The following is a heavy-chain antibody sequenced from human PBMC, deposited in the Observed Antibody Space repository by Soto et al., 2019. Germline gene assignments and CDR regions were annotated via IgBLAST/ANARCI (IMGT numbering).Heavy chain of an antibody. D-gene: IGHD6-6*01. Sequence: ASVKVSCKASGDTFTSNGISWVRQAPGQGLEWLAWISIYNGNTQYAQKVQGRVTMTTDTSTNTAYMELRRLRSEETAVYYCARANGSPSRPIVFDYWGQGTLVTVS. CDR3: ARANGSPSRPIVFDY. J-gene: IGHJ4*02. CDR2: ISIYNGNT. CDR1: GDTFTSNG. V-gene: IGHV1-18*04.